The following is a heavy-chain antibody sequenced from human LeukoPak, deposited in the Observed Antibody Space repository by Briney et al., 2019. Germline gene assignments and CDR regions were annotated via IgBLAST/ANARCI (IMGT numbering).Heavy chain of an antibody. CDR2: INPNSGGT. Sequence: ASVKVSCKASGYTFTGYYMHWVRQAPGQGLEWMGWINPNSGGTNYAQKFQGRVTMTRDTSISTAYMELSRLRSDDTAVYYCARARIIPYYDSPFGYYYYMDVWGKGTTVTVSS. D-gene: IGHD3-22*01. V-gene: IGHV1-2*02. J-gene: IGHJ6*03. CDR1: GYTFTGYY. CDR3: ARARIIPYYDSPFGYYYYMDV.